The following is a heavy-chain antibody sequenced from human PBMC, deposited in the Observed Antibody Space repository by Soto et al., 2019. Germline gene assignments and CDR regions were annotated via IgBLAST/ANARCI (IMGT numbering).Heavy chain of an antibody. Sequence: SETLSLTCTVSGGSVSSGSYYWSWIRQPPGKGLEWIGYIYYSGSTKYNPSLKSRVTISVDTSKNQFSLKLSSVTAADTAVYYCAHRRRDVVVVAATVFDYWGQGTLVTVSS. V-gene: IGHV4-61*01. D-gene: IGHD2-15*01. CDR2: IYYSGST. CDR1: GGSVSSGSYY. J-gene: IGHJ4*02. CDR3: AHRRRDVVVVAATVFDY.